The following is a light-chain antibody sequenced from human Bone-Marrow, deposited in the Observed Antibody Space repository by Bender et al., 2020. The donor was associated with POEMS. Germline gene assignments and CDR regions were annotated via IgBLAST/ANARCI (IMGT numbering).Light chain of an antibody. Sequence: QSALTQPPSASGSPGQSVTISCTGTSSDVGAYKYVSWYQQHPGQAPHLVIYEVSERPSGVPDRFSGSKSGNTASLTVSGLQGEDEADYYCASYAGSNNYVFGTGTKVTVL. V-gene: IGLV2-8*01. CDR2: EVS. CDR3: ASYAGSNNYV. J-gene: IGLJ1*01. CDR1: SSDVGAYKY.